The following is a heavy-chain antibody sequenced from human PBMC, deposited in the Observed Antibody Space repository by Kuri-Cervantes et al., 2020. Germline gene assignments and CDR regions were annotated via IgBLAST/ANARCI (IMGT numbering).Heavy chain of an antibody. CDR1: GFSLRNNGVG. J-gene: IGHJ4*02. V-gene: IGHV2-5*02. Sequence: SGPTLVKPTQTLTLTCTFSGFSLRNNGVGVGWIRQPPGKALECLALIYWDDDKRYSPSLKSRLTITKDTSKNQVVLTMTNMDPVDTATYYCAHGTYCTGGVCPPFAYWGQGTLVTVSS. CDR3: AHGTYCTGGVCPPFAY. D-gene: IGHD2-8*02. CDR2: IYWDDDK.